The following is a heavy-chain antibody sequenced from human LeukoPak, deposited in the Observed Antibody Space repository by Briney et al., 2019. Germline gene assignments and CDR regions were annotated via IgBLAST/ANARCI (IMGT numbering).Heavy chain of an antibody. CDR2: IKRKTEGGAT. D-gene: IGHD3-10*01. Sequence: TGGSLRLSCAASGFTFSDAWMNWVRQAPGKGREWVGRIKRKTEGGATDYAGPVKGRFTISRDDSKNTLFLHVNSLKTEDTAVYYCTTGNFGPYWGQGTLVTVSS. CDR3: TTGNFGPY. V-gene: IGHV3-15*07. J-gene: IGHJ4*02. CDR1: GFTFSDAW.